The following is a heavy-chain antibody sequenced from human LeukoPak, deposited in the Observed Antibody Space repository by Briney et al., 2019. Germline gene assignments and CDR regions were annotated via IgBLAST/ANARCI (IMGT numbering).Heavy chain of an antibody. J-gene: IGHJ6*03. CDR2: INPSGGST. CDR1: GYTFTSYY. V-gene: IGHV1-46*01. Sequence: ASVKVSCKASGYTFTSYYMHWVRQAPGQGLEWMGIINPSGGSTSYAQKFQGRITMTRDTSTSTVYMELSSLRSEDTAVYYCAGGYGDYYYYMDVWGKGTTVTVSS. CDR3: AGGYGDYYYYMDV. D-gene: IGHD4-17*01.